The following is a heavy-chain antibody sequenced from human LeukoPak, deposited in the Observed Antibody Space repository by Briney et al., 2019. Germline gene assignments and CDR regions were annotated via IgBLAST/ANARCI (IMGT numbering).Heavy chain of an antibody. CDR1: GYSFTSYW. Sequence: GESLKISCKGSGYSFTSYWIGWVRQMPGKGLEWMGIIYPGDSDTRYSPSFQGQVTISADKSISTAYLQCSSLKASDTAMYYCARIGYCSSTSCYRYYYYMDVWGKGTTVTVSS. D-gene: IGHD2-2*02. CDR3: ARIGYCSSTSCYRYYYYMDV. CDR2: IYPGDSDT. V-gene: IGHV5-51*01. J-gene: IGHJ6*03.